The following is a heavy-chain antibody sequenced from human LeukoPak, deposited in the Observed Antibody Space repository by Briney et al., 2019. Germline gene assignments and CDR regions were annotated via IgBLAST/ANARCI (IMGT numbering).Heavy chain of an antibody. CDR1: GGSISSGGYY. Sequence: SETLSLTCTVSGGSISSGGYYWSWIRQPPGKGLEWIGYIYHSGSTYYNPSLKSRVTISVDRSKNQFSLKLSSVTAAGTAVYYCARDWYFDLWGRGTLVTVSS. V-gene: IGHV4-30-2*01. J-gene: IGHJ2*01. CDR3: ARDWYFDL. CDR2: IYHSGST.